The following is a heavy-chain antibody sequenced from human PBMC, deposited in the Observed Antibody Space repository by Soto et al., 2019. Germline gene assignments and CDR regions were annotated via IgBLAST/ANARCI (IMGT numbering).Heavy chain of an antibody. V-gene: IGHV1-69*13. Sequence: ASVKGSCKASGGTFSSYAISCVRQAPGQGLEWMGGIIPIFGTANYAQKFQGRVTITADESTSTAYMELSSLRSEDTAVYYCARDGWYYALDYWGQGTLVTVSS. J-gene: IGHJ4*02. CDR3: ARDGWYYALDY. D-gene: IGHD6-19*01. CDR1: GGTFSSYA. CDR2: IIPIFGTA.